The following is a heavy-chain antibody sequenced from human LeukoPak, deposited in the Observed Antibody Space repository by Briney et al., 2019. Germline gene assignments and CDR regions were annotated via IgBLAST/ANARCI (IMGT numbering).Heavy chain of an antibody. D-gene: IGHD1-26*01. V-gene: IGHV4-39*01. J-gene: IGHJ4*02. Sequence: SETLSLTCTVSGGSISSSSYYWGWIRQPPGKGLEWIGSIYYSGSTYYNPSLKSRVTISVDTSKNQFSLKLSSVTAADTAVYYCARHRRHGSYYYFDYWGQGTLVTVSS. CDR3: ARHRRHGSYYYFDY. CDR2: IYYSGST. CDR1: GGSISSSSYY.